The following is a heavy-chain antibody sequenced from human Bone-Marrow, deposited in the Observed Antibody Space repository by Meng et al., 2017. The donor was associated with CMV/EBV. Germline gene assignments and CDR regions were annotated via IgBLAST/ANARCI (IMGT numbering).Heavy chain of an antibody. CDR1: GFTFSSYW. Sequence: GEYLKISCAASGFTFSSYWMSWVRQAPGKGLEWVANIKQDGSEKYYVDSVKGRFTISRDNAKNSLYLQMNSLRAEDTAVYYCAREDDFWSGLDYWGQGTLVTVSS. V-gene: IGHV3-7*01. CDR3: AREDDFWSGLDY. CDR2: IKQDGSEK. D-gene: IGHD3-3*01. J-gene: IGHJ4*02.